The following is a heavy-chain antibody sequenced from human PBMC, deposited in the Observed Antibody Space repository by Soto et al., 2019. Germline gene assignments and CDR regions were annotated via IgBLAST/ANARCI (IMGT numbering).Heavy chain of an antibody. CDR2: ISGRGTNT. V-gene: IGHV3-23*01. Sequence: GGSLRLSCAASGSISTTTPLSWVRQAPGKGLEWVSTISGRGTNTYYADSVKGRFIISRDNLKNTVNLQMNSLGVEDTAIYYCATSFRYFDNWGQGTRVTVPQ. D-gene: IGHD3-16*01. CDR3: ATSFRYFDN. J-gene: IGHJ4*02. CDR1: GSISTTTP.